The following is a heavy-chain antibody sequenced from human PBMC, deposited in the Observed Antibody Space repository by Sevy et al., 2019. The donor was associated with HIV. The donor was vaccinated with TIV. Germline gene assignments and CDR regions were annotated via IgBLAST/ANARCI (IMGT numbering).Heavy chain of an antibody. Sequence: GPLRLSCIASGFIYGDYAMNWVRQAPGKGLEWVGFIRRKAFGGTTQYAASVKGRFTISRDDSKSIAYLQMNSLKTEDTAVYYCTRGGSMTILSPWDYWGQGTLVTVSS. CDR2: IRRKAFGGTT. J-gene: IGHJ4*02. D-gene: IGHD3-3*01. CDR1: GFIYGDYA. V-gene: IGHV3-49*04. CDR3: TRGGSMTILSPWDY.